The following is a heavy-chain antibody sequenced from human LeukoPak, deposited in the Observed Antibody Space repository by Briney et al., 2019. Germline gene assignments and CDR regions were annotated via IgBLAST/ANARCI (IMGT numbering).Heavy chain of an antibody. J-gene: IGHJ4*02. CDR3: ARVSTTVAGSDYLDY. V-gene: IGHV3-72*01. CDR1: GFTFNDHF. CDR2: IRKRPNSYTT. D-gene: IGHD6-19*01. Sequence: GGSLRLSCAASGFTFNDHFMDWVRQAPGKGLEWVGRIRKRPNSYTTEYAASVQGRFAISRDDSKNSLYLQMNSLKTEDTAVYYCARVSTTVAGSDYLDYWGQGTQVTISS.